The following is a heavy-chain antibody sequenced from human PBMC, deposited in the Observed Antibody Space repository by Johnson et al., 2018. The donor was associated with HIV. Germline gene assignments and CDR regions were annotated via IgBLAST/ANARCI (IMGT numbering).Heavy chain of an antibody. Sequence: VQLVESGGGVVQPGRSLRLSCVVSGFTFSTYPMHWVRQAPGKGLEWVSGISWNGGSTGYADSVKGRFTISRDHAKNSLYLQMNSLRAEDTALYYCAAIGGIGSSWSAAFDIWGQGTMVTVSS. D-gene: IGHD6-13*01. J-gene: IGHJ3*02. CDR1: GFTFSTYP. V-gene: IGHV3-20*04. CDR2: ISWNGGST. CDR3: AAIGGIGSSWSAAFDI.